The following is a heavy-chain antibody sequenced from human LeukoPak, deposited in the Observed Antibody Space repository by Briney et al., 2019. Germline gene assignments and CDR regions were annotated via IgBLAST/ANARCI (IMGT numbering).Heavy chain of an antibody. CDR1: GYSFTSYW. CDR2: IYPGDSDT. D-gene: IGHD3-22*01. V-gene: IGHV5-51*01. Sequence: GESLKISCKGSGYSFTSYWIGWVRQMPGKGLEWMGTIYPGDSDTRYSPSFQGQVTISADKSISTAYLQWSSLKASDTAMYYCARGWGYYDSSGYYFFDYWGQGTLVTVSS. CDR3: ARGWGYYDSSGYYFFDY. J-gene: IGHJ4*02.